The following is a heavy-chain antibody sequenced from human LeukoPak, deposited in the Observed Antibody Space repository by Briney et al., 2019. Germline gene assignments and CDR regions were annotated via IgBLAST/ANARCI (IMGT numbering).Heavy chain of an antibody. J-gene: IGHJ4*02. Sequence: SQTLSLTCALSGDSVSSNSAAWTWIRQSPSRGLEWLGRTYYRSKWYNDHAVSVKNRITINQDTSKNQFSLRLSSVAPEDTAVYYCARETSSGWWNYWGQGTLVTVSS. CDR3: ARETSSGWWNY. D-gene: IGHD6-19*01. CDR1: GDSVSSNSAA. V-gene: IGHV6-1*01. CDR2: TYYRSKWYN.